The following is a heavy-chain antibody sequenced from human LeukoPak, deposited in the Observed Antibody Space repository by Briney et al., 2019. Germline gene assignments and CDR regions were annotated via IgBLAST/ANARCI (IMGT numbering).Heavy chain of an antibody. Sequence: GGSLRLSCAASGFTFSDYYMSWIRQAPGKGLEWVSYISSSGSTIYYADSVKGRFTISRDNAKNSLYLQMNSLRAEDTAVYYCAKIPYYDYVWGSYRAKYYFDYWGQGTLVTVSS. CDR1: GFTFSDYY. CDR2: ISSSGSTI. CDR3: AKIPYYDYVWGSYRAKYYFDY. J-gene: IGHJ4*02. D-gene: IGHD3-16*02. V-gene: IGHV3-11*01.